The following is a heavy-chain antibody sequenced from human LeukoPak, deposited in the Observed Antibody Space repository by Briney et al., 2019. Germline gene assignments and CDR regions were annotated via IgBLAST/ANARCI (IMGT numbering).Heavy chain of an antibody. CDR3: AREVTNYDFWSGPDAFDI. Sequence: GGSLRLSCAASGFAFSSYAMSWVRQAPGKGLEWVSVIYSGGSTYYADSVKGRFTISRDNSKNTLYLQMNSLRAEDTAVYYCAREVTNYDFWSGPDAFDIWGQGTMVTVSS. V-gene: IGHV3-53*01. CDR2: IYSGGST. J-gene: IGHJ3*02. CDR1: GFAFSSYA. D-gene: IGHD3-3*01.